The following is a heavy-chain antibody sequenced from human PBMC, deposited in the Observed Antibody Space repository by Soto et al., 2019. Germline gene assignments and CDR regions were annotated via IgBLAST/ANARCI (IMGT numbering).Heavy chain of an antibody. J-gene: IGHJ4*02. D-gene: IGHD4-17*01. CDR1: GGSTSSDNY. CDR3: ARGRDYGDYFVDY. V-gene: IGHV4-59*01. CDR2: IYYSGST. Sequence: SETLSLTCTVSGGSTSSDNYWSWIRQPPGKGLEWIGYIYYSGSTNYNPSLKSRVTISVDTSKNQLSLKLSSVTAADTAVYYCARGRDYGDYFVDYWGQGTLVTAPQ.